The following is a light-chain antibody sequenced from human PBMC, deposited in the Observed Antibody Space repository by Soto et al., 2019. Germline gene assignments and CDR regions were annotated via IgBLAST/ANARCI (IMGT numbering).Light chain of an antibody. V-gene: IGLV2-11*01. J-gene: IGLJ3*02. CDR3: CSYAGNYTWV. CDR1: SSDVGGHNY. Sequence: QSALTQPRSVSGSPGQSVTISCTGTSSDVGGHNYVSWYQQLPGKVPKVMLSDVNRRPSGVPDRFSGSKSGNTASLTISGLQAEDEANYYCCSYAGNYTWVFGGGTKVTVL. CDR2: DVN.